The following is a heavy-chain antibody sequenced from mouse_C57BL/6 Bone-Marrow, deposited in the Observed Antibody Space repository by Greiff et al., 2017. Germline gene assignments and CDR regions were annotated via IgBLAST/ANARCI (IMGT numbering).Heavy chain of an antibody. CDR2: INPSTGGT. CDR1: GYSFTGYY. J-gene: IGHJ1*03. V-gene: IGHV1-42*01. CDR3: ARCGYYWYFDV. D-gene: IGHD2-2*01. Sequence: VQLQQSGPELVKPGASVKISCKASGYSFTGYYMNWVKQSPEKSLEWIGEINPSTGGTTYNQKFKAKATLTVDKSSSTAYMQLTRLTSEYSAVYYCARCGYYWYFDVWGTGTTVTVSS.